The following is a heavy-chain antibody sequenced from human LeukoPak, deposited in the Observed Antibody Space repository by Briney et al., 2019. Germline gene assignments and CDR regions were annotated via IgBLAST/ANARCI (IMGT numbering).Heavy chain of an antibody. Sequence: VASVKVSCKASGYTFTGYYMHWVRQAPGQGLEWMGWINPNSGGTNYAQKFQGRVTMTRDTSISTAYMELSRLRSDDTAVYYCARAPANYDYVWGSYREYYFDYSGQGTLVTVSS. J-gene: IGHJ4*02. CDR2: INPNSGGT. CDR1: GYTFTGYY. D-gene: IGHD3-16*02. V-gene: IGHV1-2*02. CDR3: ARAPANYDYVWGSYREYYFDY.